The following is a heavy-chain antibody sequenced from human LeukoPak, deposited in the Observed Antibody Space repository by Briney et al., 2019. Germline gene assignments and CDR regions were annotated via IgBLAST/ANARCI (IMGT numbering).Heavy chain of an antibody. CDR1: GFTVSSNY. D-gene: IGHD6-6*01. CDR2: IYSGGST. Sequence: GGSLRLSCAASGFTVSSNYMSWVRQAPGKGLEWVSVIYSGGSTYYADSVKGRFTISRDNSKNTLYLQVNSLRAEDTAVYYCARDIDSNSSHFDYWGQGTLVTVSS. J-gene: IGHJ4*02. V-gene: IGHV3-66*02. CDR3: ARDIDSNSSHFDY.